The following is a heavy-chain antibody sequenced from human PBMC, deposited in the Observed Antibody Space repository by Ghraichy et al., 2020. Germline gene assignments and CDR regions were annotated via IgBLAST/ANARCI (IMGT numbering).Heavy chain of an antibody. Sequence: GGSLRLSCVASGVTFSSNAMTWVRQAPGKGLEWVSTISGTGSNTYYADSVKGRFTISRDNSKNTLSLQMNSLRADDTAVYYCAKGTGDTLTIDYWGQGTLVTVSS. V-gene: IGHV3-23*01. CDR1: GVTFSSNA. CDR3: AKGTGDTLTIDY. J-gene: IGHJ4*02. CDR2: ISGTGSNT. D-gene: IGHD1-1*01.